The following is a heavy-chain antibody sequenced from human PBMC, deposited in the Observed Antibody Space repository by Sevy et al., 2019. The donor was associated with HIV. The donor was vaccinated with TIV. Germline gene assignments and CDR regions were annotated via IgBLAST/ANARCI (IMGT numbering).Heavy chain of an antibody. D-gene: IGHD6-19*01. CDR2: IYRGGST. J-gene: IGHJ4*02. Sequence: GGSLRLSCAASGFTVSSNCMSWVRQAPGKGLEWVSVIYRGGSTYYADSVKGRFTISRDNSKNTLYLQMNSLRAEDTAVYYCARGGLTVALDYWGQGTLVTVSS. CDR1: GFTVSSNC. V-gene: IGHV3-53*01. CDR3: ARGGLTVALDY.